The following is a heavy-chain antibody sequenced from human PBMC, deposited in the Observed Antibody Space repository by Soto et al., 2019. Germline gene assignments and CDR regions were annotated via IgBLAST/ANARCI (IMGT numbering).Heavy chain of an antibody. D-gene: IGHD2-15*01. J-gene: IGHJ4*02. V-gene: IGHV1-18*01. CDR1: GYTFSDYL. CDR2: ITTHTGHT. Sequence: ASVKVSCKTSGYTFSDYLLNWVRQAPGQGLEWMGLITTHTGHTMVAQKFQGRLTITADTYTGTSFMELKSLTSDDTAIYYCARAIHLTTPHYFGYGGQGTPVTVSS. CDR3: ARAIHLTTPHYFGY.